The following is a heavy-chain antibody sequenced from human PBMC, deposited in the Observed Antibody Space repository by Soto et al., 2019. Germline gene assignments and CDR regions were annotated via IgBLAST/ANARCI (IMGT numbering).Heavy chain of an antibody. CDR3: AREAIKGYYYYGMDV. Sequence: QVQLQESGPGLVKPSQTLSLTCTVSGGSISSGDYYWSWIRQPPGKGLEWIGYIYYSGSTYYNPSLKSRVTISVDTSKNQFSLKLSSVTAADTAVYYCAREAIKGYYYYGMDVWGQGTTVTVSS. J-gene: IGHJ6*02. D-gene: IGHD5-12*01. CDR1: GGSISSGDYY. CDR2: IYYSGST. V-gene: IGHV4-30-4*01.